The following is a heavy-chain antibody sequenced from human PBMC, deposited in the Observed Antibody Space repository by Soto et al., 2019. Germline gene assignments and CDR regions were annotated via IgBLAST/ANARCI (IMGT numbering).Heavy chain of an antibody. D-gene: IGHD7-27*01. CDR2: ISGGGDAA. CDR1: GFTFTNYA. Sequence: EVQVLESGGGLVQPGGSLRLPVAGPGFTFTNYAMTWVRQVPGKGLGWVSPISGGGDAAFFPDSVGGGFTISGDNSKNTVTLQLNSLGVDDTAVYYCARKILGSTTRPNYWYFDLWGRGTLVTVSS. V-gene: IGHV3-23*01. J-gene: IGHJ2*01. CDR3: ARKILGSTTRPNYWYFDL.